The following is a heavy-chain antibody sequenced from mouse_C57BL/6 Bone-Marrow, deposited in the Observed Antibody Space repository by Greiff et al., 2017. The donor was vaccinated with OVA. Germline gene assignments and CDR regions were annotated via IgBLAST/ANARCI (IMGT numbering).Heavy chain of an antibody. Sequence: QVQLQQSGAELVMPGASVKLSCKASGYTFTSYWMHWVKQRPGQGLEWIGEIDPSDSYTNYNQKFKGKSTLTVDKSSSTAYMQLSSLTSEDSAVYYCARSPYYWYFDVWGTGTTVTVSS. V-gene: IGHV1-69*01. CDR2: IDPSDSYT. CDR3: ARSPYYWYFDV. CDR1: GYTFTSYW. J-gene: IGHJ1*03.